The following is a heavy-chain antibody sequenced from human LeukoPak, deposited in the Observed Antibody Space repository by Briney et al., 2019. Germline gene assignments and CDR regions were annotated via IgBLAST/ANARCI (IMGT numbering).Heavy chain of an antibody. CDR1: GFTFSSYS. CDR3: ANHLACGSTSCPPFDD. J-gene: IGHJ4*02. V-gene: IGHV3-21*01. CDR2: ISSSSSYI. D-gene: IGHD2-2*01. Sequence: GGSLRLSCAASGFTFSSYSMNWVRQAPGKGLEWVSSISSSSSYIFYTDSLKGRFTISRDNAKNSLYLQMNSLRAEDTAVYYCANHLACGSTSCPPFDDWGQGTLVTVSS.